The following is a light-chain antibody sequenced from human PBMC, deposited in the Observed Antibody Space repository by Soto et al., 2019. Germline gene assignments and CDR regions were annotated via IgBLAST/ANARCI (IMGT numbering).Light chain of an antibody. Sequence: EIVLTQSPATLSLSPGARATLSCRASQSVSSYLAWYQQKPGQAPRPLIYDASNRATGIPARFSGSGSGTVFTLTISSLEPEDFSVYYCQQRSNWPATTVGGGTKVEIK. CDR3: QQRSNWPATT. CDR2: DAS. CDR1: QSVSSY. J-gene: IGKJ4*01. V-gene: IGKV3-11*01.